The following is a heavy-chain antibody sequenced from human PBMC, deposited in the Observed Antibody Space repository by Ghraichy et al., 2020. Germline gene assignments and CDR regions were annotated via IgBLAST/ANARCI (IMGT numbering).Heavy chain of an antibody. CDR1: GFTFSSYD. Sequence: LSLTCAASGFTFSSYDMHWVRQATGKGLVWVSTIGTSGDTYYAGSVKGRFTISRENAKSSLYLQVNSLRAGDTSVYYCARGGSGWSFDHWGQGTLVTVSS. J-gene: IGHJ4*02. V-gene: IGHV3-13*01. CDR3: ARGGSGWSFDH. CDR2: IGTSGDT. D-gene: IGHD6-19*01.